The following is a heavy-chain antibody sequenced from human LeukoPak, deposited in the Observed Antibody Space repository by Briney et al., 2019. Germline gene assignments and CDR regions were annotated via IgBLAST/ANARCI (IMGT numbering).Heavy chain of an antibody. D-gene: IGHD3-3*01. CDR3: AKDPSFWSGYAYTFDY. CDR1: GFTFSSYA. J-gene: IGHJ4*02. Sequence: GGSLRLSCAASGFTFSSYAMSWVRQAPGKGLEWVSSISGSGGSTYYADSVKGRFTISRDNSKNTLYLQMNSLRAEDTAVYYCAKDPSFWSGYAYTFDYWGQGTLVTVSS. CDR2: ISGSGGST. V-gene: IGHV3-23*01.